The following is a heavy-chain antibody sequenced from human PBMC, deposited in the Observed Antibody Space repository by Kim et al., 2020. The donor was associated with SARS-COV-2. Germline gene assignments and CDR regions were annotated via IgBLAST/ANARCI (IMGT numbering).Heavy chain of an antibody. Sequence: LKSRVTKSVDTSKNQFSLKLSSVTAADTAVYYCARARIAAAGVPYYFDYWGQGTLVTVSS. V-gene: IGHV4-31*02. CDR3: ARARIAAAGVPYYFDY. J-gene: IGHJ4*02. D-gene: IGHD6-13*01.